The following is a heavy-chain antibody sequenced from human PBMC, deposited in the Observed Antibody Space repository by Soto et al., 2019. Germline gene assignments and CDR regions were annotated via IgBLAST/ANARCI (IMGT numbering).Heavy chain of an antibody. CDR3: ARDLGYCNSSGCFRNWFDP. J-gene: IGHJ5*02. CDR2: ISTYDDKT. CDR1: GYSFRTHG. V-gene: IGHV1-18*01. D-gene: IGHD2-15*01. Sequence: QVQLVQSGAEVKTPGASVKVSCRASGYSFRTHGISWVRQAPGQGLEWMGWISTYDDKTNFPQKFQGRITMTTDTSTSTAYMELRSLRSDGXAVYFCARDLGYCNSSGCFRNWFDPWGQGTLVTVSS.